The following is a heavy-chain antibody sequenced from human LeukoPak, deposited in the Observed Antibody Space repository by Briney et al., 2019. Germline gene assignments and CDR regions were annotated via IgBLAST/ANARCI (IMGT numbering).Heavy chain of an antibody. D-gene: IGHD3-10*01. CDR3: ARDELYYYGSGSYPLFY. CDR1: GYTFTSYG. Sequence: ASVKVSCKASGYTFTSYGISWVRRAPGQGLEWMGWISAYNGNTNYAQKLQGRVTMTTDTSTSTAYMELRSLRSDDTAVYYCARDELYYYGSGSYPLFYWGQGTLVTLSP. CDR2: ISAYNGNT. V-gene: IGHV1-18*01. J-gene: IGHJ4*02.